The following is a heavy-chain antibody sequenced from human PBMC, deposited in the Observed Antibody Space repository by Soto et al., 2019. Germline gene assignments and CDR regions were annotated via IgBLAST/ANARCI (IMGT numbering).Heavy chain of an antibody. J-gene: IGHJ5*02. Sequence: GGALRLSCAASGFTVSSNYMSWVRQAPGKGLEWVSVIYSGGSTYYADSVKGRFTISRDNSKNTLYLQMNSLRAEDTAVYYCARDRVESGNPALFDPWGQRTLVTVSS. CDR2: IYSGGST. CDR3: ARDRVESGNPALFDP. V-gene: IGHV3-53*01. CDR1: GFTVSSNY. D-gene: IGHD2-15*01.